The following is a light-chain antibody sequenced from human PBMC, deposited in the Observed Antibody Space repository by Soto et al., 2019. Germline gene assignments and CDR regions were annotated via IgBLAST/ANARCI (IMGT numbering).Light chain of an antibody. CDR2: HVS. Sequence: QSALTQPASVSGSPGQSITISCTGASRDIGGFNYVSWYQQHPGKAPKLMIYHVSNRPSGVSNRFSGSKSGNTASLTISGLQAEDEADYYCSSYTSSSTPYVFGTGTKVTVL. J-gene: IGLJ1*01. CDR1: SRDIGGFNY. CDR3: SSYTSSSTPYV. V-gene: IGLV2-14*01.